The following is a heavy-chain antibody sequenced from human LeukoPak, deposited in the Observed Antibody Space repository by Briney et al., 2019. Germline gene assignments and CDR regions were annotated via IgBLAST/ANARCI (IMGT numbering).Heavy chain of an antibody. D-gene: IGHD4-17*01. CDR3: ASTVTENFQH. CDR1: GGSISSGDYY. CDR2: IYYSGST. Sequence: SHTLSLTCTVSGGSISSGDYYWSWIRQPPGKGVEWLGNIYYSGSTCYTPSLKSRVTISVDTSKNQFSLKLSSVTAADTAVYYCASTVTENFQHWGQGTLVTVSS. V-gene: IGHV4-30-4*01. J-gene: IGHJ1*01.